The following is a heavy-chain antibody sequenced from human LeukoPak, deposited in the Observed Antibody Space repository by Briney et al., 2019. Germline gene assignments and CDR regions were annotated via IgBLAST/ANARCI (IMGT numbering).Heavy chain of an antibody. J-gene: IGHJ5*02. CDR3: ARGPRFCSSTSCYVDWFDP. CDR2: IYYNGST. D-gene: IGHD2-2*01. Sequence: SETLSLTCTVSGGSISSYYWSWIRQPPGKGLEWIGYIYYNGSTNYNPSLKSRVTISVDTSKNQFSLKLSSVTAADTAVYYCARGPRFCSSTSCYVDWFDPWGQGTLVTVSS. CDR1: GGSISSYY. V-gene: IGHV4-59*01.